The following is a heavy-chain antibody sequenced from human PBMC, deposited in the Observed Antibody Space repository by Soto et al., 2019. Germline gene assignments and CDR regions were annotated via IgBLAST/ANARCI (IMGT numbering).Heavy chain of an antibody. CDR2: IYYSGST. J-gene: IGHJ4*02. CDR1: GGSISSGGYY. Sequence: LSLTCTVSGGSISSGGYYWSWIRQHPGKGLEWIGYIYYSGSTYYNPSLKSRVTISVDTSKNQFSLKLSSVTAADTAVYYCAREGYYDSSGYYFDYWGQGTLVTVSS. V-gene: IGHV4-31*03. D-gene: IGHD3-22*01. CDR3: AREGYYDSSGYYFDY.